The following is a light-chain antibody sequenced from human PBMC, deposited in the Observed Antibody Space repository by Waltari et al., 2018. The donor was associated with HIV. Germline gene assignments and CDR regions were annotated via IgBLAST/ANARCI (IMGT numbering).Light chain of an antibody. CDR1: QSLLHSNGYNY. J-gene: IGKJ4*01. Sequence: EIVMTQSPLSLPVTPGEPASISCRSSQSLLHSNGYNYLVWYLQKPGQSPQFLFYLGSYRASGVPDRFSGSGSGTDFTLHINRVEAEDVGVYYCMQALQTPLTFGGGTKVEIK. CDR2: LGS. CDR3: MQALQTPLT. V-gene: IGKV2-28*01.